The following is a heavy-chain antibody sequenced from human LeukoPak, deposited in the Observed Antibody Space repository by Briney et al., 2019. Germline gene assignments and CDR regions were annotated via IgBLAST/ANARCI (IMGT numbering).Heavy chain of an antibody. Sequence: PGGSLRLSCAASGFTFSDYYMSWIRQAPGKGLEWVSYISSSGSTIYYADSVKGRFTISRDNAKNSLYLQMNSPRAEDTAVYYCARPREVMAAANGGGMDVWGQGTTVTVSS. CDR1: GFTFSDYY. J-gene: IGHJ6*02. CDR2: ISSSGSTI. D-gene: IGHD6-13*01. CDR3: ARPREVMAAANGGGMDV. V-gene: IGHV3-11*01.